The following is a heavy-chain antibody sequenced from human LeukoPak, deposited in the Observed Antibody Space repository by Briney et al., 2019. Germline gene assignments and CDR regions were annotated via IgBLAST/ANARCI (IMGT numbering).Heavy chain of an antibody. CDR2: ISSSCSTI. D-gene: IGHD6-13*01. V-gene: IGHV3-48*03. J-gene: IGHJ4*02. CDR3: AKSRVQQLPGGFDY. CDR1: GFTFSSYE. Sequence: GGSLRLSCAASGFTFSSYEMNWVRQAPGKGLEWVSYISSSCSTIYYADSVKGRFTISRDNAKNTLYLQMNSLGAEDTAVYYCAKSRVQQLPGGFDYWGQGTLVTVSS.